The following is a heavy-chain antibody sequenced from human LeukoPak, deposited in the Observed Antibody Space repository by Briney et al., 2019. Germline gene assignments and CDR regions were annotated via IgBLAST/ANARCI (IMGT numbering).Heavy chain of an antibody. J-gene: IGHJ4*02. CDR2: INPSGGST. V-gene: IGHV1-46*01. D-gene: IGHD3-3*01. CDR1: GYTFTSYY. Sequence: ASVTVSCKASGYTFTSYYMHWVRQAPGQGLEWMGIINPSGGSTSYAQKFQGRVTMTRDMSTSTVYMELSSLRSEDTAVYYCARDGYYDFWSGYYFIDYWGQGTLVTVSS. CDR3: ARDGYYDFWSGYYFIDY.